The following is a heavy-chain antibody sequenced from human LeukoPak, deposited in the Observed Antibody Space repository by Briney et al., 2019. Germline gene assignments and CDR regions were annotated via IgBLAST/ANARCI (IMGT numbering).Heavy chain of an antibody. D-gene: IGHD2-15*01. CDR1: GFTFSSYA. CDR2: ISGGGGST. J-gene: IGHJ4*02. Sequence: GGSLRLSCAASGFTFSSYAMSWVRQAPGKGLEWVSAISGGGGSTYYADAVKGRFTISRDNSKNTLYLQMNSLRSEDTAVYYCARDLGEADNYWGQGTLVNVSS. V-gene: IGHV3-23*01. CDR3: ARDLGEADNY.